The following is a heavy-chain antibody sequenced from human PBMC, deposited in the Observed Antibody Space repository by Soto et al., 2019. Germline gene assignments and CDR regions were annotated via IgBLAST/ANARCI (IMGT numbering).Heavy chain of an antibody. CDR1: GYTFTSYA. CDR3: AREEVDTAMVRYYYYGMDV. CDR2: INAGNGNT. Sequence: GASVKVSCKASGYTFTSYAMHWVRQAPGQRLEWMGWINAGNGNTKYSQKFQGRVTITRDTSASTAYMELSSLRSEDTAVYYCAREEVDTAMVRYYYYGMDVWGQGTMVTVSS. V-gene: IGHV1-3*01. D-gene: IGHD5-18*01. J-gene: IGHJ6*02.